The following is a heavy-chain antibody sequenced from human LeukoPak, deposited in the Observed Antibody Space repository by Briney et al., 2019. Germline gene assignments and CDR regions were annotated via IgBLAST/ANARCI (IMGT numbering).Heavy chain of an antibody. Sequence: GASLKVSCKASGYIFTSYDINWVRQATGQWLEWMGWMNPNSGSTGYAQKFQGRVTMTRNTSISTAYMELSSLRSEDTAVYYCARGHSYGGNFDYWGQGTLVTVSS. V-gene: IGHV1-8*01. CDR3: ARGHSYGGNFDY. CDR1: GYIFTSYD. CDR2: MNPNSGST. J-gene: IGHJ4*02. D-gene: IGHD4-23*01.